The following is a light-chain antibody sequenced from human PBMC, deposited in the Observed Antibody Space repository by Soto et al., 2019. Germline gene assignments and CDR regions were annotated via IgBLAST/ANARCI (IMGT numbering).Light chain of an antibody. V-gene: IGKV3-15*01. CDR1: QSVSSN. Sequence: EIVMTQSPATLSVSPGERATLSCRASQSVSSNLAWYPQKPGQAPRLRIYGASTRATGIPARFSGSGSGTEFTLTISSLQSEDGAVYYCQQYNNWPPLTFGGGTKVEIK. CDR2: GAS. J-gene: IGKJ4*01. CDR3: QQYNNWPPLT.